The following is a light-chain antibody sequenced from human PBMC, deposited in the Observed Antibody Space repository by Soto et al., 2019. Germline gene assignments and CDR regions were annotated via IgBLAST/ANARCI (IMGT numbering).Light chain of an antibody. V-gene: IGKV3-15*01. Sequence: ELVMTQSPATLSVSPGERATLSCRASESVSRHFAWYQQKPGQAPRLLIYDASTRATGIPDRFSGGGSGTEFTLTISSLQSEDFVVYYCQQYNSWPPITFGQGTRLEIK. CDR3: QQYNSWPPIT. J-gene: IGKJ5*01. CDR1: ESVSRH. CDR2: DAS.